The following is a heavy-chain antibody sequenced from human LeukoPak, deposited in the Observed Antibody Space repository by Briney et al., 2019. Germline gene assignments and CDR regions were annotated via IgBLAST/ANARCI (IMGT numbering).Heavy chain of an antibody. D-gene: IGHD2-8*01. CDR1: GGSISSSSYY. CDR3: ARSTNGVCDP. V-gene: IGHV4-39*01. J-gene: IGHJ5*02. Sequence: PSETLSLTCTVSGGSISSSSYYWGWIRQPPGKGLEWIGSIYYSGSTYYNPSLKSRVTISVDTSKNQFSLELSSVTAVDTAVYYCARSTNGVCDPWGQGTLVTVSS. CDR2: IYYSGST.